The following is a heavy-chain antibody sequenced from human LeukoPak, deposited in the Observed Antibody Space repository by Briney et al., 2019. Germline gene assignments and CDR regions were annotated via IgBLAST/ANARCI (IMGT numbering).Heavy chain of an antibody. CDR1: GFTFSSYR. J-gene: IGHJ4*02. D-gene: IGHD3-22*01. V-gene: IGHV3-21*01. CDR3: ARDISSGYYVDY. Sequence: PGGSLRLSCAASGFTFSSYRMNWVRQAPGKGREWVSSISSSSSDIYYADSVKGRFTISRDNAKNSPYLQMNSLRAEDTAVYYCARDISSGYYVDYWGQGTLVTVSS. CDR2: ISSSSSDI.